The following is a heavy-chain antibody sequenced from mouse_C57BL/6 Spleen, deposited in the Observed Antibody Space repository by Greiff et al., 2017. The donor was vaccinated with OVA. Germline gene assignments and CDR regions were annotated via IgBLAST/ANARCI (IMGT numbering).Heavy chain of an antibody. CDR1: GYTFTSYW. CDR2: IHPDSGST. J-gene: IGHJ3*01. Sequence: QVQLQQSGAELVKPGASVKLSCKASGYTFTSYWMHWVKQRPGQGLEWIGMIHPDSGSTNYNEKFKSKATLTVDTSSSTAYMQLSSLTSEDSAVYDSARSSRQALAYWGQGTLVTVSA. V-gene: IGHV1-64*01. D-gene: IGHD3-2*01. CDR3: ARSSRQALAY.